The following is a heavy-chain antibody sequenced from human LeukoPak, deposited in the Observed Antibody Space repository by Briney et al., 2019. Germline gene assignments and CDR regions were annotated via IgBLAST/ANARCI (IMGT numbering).Heavy chain of an antibody. CDR2: IYYSGST. V-gene: IGHV4-59*01. CDR3: ARDLGDSGYLSY. J-gene: IGHJ4*02. Sequence: SETLSLTCTLSGDSISSYYWSWIRQPPGKGLEWIGYIYYSGSTNYNPSLKSRVTISVDTSKNQFSLKLSFVTAADTAVYYCARDLGDSGYLSYWGQGTLVTVSS. D-gene: IGHD3-22*01. CDR1: GDSISSYY.